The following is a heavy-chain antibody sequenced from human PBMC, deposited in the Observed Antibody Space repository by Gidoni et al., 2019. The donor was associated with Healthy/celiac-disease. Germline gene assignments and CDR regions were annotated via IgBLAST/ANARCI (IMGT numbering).Heavy chain of an antibody. Sequence: QVQLVQSGAEVKKPGASVKVSCKASGYTFTVYYLHWVRRAPGQGLEWMGRINPNSGGTNYAQKFQGRVTMTRDTSISTAYMELSRLRSDDTAVYYCARASYDSSVVGNWFDPWGQGTLVTVSS. CDR3: ARASYDSSVVGNWFDP. CDR2: INPNSGGT. D-gene: IGHD3-22*01. V-gene: IGHV1-2*06. J-gene: IGHJ5*02. CDR1: GYTFTVYY.